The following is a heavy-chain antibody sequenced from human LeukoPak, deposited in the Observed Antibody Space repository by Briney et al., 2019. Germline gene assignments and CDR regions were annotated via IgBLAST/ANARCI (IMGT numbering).Heavy chain of an antibody. D-gene: IGHD6-25*01. J-gene: IGHJ4*02. CDR2: IYPGGSNG. V-gene: IGHV5-51*01. CDR1: GFDFTAYG. Sequence: GESLRISCKCSGFDFTAYGIAWVRQMPGKGLEWMGNIYPGGSNGRYSPSFQGQVTMSADKSITTVYLQWSSLKASDTAMYYCARRFRSAWFGFWGQGSLVTVSS. CDR3: ARRFRSAWFGF.